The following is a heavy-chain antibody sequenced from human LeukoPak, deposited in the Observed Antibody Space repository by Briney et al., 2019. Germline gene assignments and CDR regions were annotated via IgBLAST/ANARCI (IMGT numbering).Heavy chain of an antibody. V-gene: IGHV4-59*01. CDR1: GGSINGYY. CDR3: ARTTLLGTQDY. D-gene: IGHD1-1*01. J-gene: IGHJ4*02. CDR2: IYYSGST. Sequence: PSETLSLTCTVSGGSINGYYWTWIRLPPGKGLEWIGYIYYSGSTKYNPSLTSRVTISVDTSKNQFSLRLSSVTAADTAVYFCARTTLLGTQDYWGQGTLVTVSS.